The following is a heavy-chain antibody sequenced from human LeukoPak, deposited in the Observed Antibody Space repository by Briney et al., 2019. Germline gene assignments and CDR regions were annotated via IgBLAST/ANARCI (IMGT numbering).Heavy chain of an antibody. CDR2: IYYSGST. D-gene: IGHD6-13*01. V-gene: IGHV4-59*01. Sequence: PSETLSLTCTVSGGSISSYYWSWIRQPPGKGLEWIGYIYYSGSTNYNPSLKSRVTISVDTSKNQFSLKLSSVAAADTAVYYCARGSSSWYPRYYYYMDVWGKGTTVSVSS. CDR3: ARGSSSWYPRYYYYMDV. J-gene: IGHJ6*03. CDR1: GGSISSYY.